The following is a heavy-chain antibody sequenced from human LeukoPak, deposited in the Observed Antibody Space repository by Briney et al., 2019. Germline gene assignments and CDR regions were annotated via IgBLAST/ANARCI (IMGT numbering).Heavy chain of an antibody. J-gene: IGHJ5*02. CDR1: GGSISSYSYY. V-gene: IGHV4-39*01. CDR3: ARGANYDFWSGYFGSSRPQTFDP. Sequence: KPSETLSLTCTVSGGSISSYSYYWGWIRQPPGKGLEWIGSIYYSGSTYNNPSLKSRVTMSVDTSKNQFSLKLSSVTAADTAVYYCARGANYDFWSGYFGSSRPQTFDPWGQGTLVTVSS. D-gene: IGHD3-3*01. CDR2: IYYSGST.